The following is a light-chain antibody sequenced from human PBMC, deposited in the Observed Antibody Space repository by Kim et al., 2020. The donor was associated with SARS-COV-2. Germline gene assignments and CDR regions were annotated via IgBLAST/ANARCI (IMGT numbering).Light chain of an antibody. CDR3: AAWDDSMSGRV. Sequence: GQRVTISCSGSSSNSESNYVYWYQQVPGTAPKVLIYRSNQRPSGVPDRFSGSKSGTSASLAISGLRSEDEADYYCAAWDDSMSGRVFGGGTQLTVL. V-gene: IGLV1-47*01. CDR1: SSNSESNY. CDR2: RSN. J-gene: IGLJ3*02.